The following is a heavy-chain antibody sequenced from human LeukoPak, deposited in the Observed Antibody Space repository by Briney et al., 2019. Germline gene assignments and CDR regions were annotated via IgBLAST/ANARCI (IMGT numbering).Heavy chain of an antibody. V-gene: IGHV3-64*04. Sequence: GGSLRLSCSASVFTFSSCAMLWVRQAPGKGLEYVTAIRSNGGSTYYADSVKGRFTISRDNSKNTLYLQMNSLRPEDTAVYYCAKDIGVAGVYYYYGLDVWGQGTTVTVSS. CDR1: VFTFSSCA. CDR3: AKDIGVAGVYYYYGLDV. D-gene: IGHD6-19*01. J-gene: IGHJ6*02. CDR2: IRSNGGST.